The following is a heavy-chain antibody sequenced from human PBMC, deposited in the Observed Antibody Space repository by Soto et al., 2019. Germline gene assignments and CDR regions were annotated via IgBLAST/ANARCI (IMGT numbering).Heavy chain of an antibody. V-gene: IGHV3-30*18. D-gene: IGHD1-26*01. J-gene: IGHJ6*02. CDR3: AKGTRRHGILYAVDL. CDR2: ISSDGRNK. Sequence: QMHLVESGGGVVQPGRSLRLSCAASEFTFSSYAMHWVRQAPGKGLEWVAVISSDGRNKYYADSVKGRFTISRDNSKSTLDLQLNSLRDDDTAVYYCAKGTRRHGILYAVDLWGQGTTVTVSS. CDR1: EFTFSSYA.